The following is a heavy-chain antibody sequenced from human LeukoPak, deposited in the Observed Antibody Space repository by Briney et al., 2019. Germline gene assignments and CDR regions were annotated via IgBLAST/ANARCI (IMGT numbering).Heavy chain of an antibody. V-gene: IGHV3-21*01. CDR1: GFTFSSYS. CDR3: ARQRITMVRGVLDAFDI. J-gene: IGHJ3*02. CDR2: ISSSSYI. Sequence: PGGSLRLSCAASGFTFSSYSMNWVRQAPGKGLEWVSSISSSSYIYYADSVKGRFTISRDNAKNSLYLQMNSLRAEDTAVYYCARQRITMVRGVLDAFDIWGQGTMVTVSS. D-gene: IGHD3-10*01.